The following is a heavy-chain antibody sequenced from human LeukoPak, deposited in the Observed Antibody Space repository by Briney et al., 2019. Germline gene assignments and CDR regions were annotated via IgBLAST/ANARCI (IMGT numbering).Heavy chain of an antibody. Sequence: SQTLSLTCAISGDSVSSNSTAWNWIRQSPSRGLEWLGRTYYRSKWYNDYAVSVKSRITITPDTSKNQFSLQLNSVTPEDTAVYYCARGDCSGGICYSDSAFDIWGQGTMVTVSS. J-gene: IGHJ3*02. CDR1: GDSVSSNSTA. CDR3: ARGDCSGGICYSDSAFDI. D-gene: IGHD2-15*01. V-gene: IGHV6-1*01. CDR2: TYYRSKWYN.